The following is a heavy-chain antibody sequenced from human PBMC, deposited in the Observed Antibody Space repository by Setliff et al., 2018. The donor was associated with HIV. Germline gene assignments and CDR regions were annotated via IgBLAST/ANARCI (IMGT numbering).Heavy chain of an antibody. Sequence: PGGSLRLSCAASGLTFSSYSMNWVRQAPGKGLEWVSYISSSSSNIYYADSVKGRFTISRDNARNSLYLQMNSLRAEDTAVYYCAGAGPLDNYDWYHFAFGGQGTLVTVSS. CDR2: ISSSSSNI. J-gene: IGHJ4*02. V-gene: IGHV3-48*01. CDR3: AGAGPLDNYDWYHFAF. CDR1: GLTFSSYS. D-gene: IGHD5-12*01.